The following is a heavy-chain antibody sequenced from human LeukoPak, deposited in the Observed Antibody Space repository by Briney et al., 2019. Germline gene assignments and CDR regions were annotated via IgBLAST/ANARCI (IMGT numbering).Heavy chain of an antibody. CDR1: GFTFDDYA. V-gene: IGHV3-9*01. CDR3: AKDKTILAAGLDAFDI. D-gene: IGHD6-13*01. J-gene: IGHJ3*02. CDR2: ISWNSGSI. Sequence: PGRSLRLSCAASGFTFDDYAMHWVRQAPRKGLEWVSGISWNSGSIGYADSVKGRFTISRDNAKNSLYLQMNSLRAEDTALYYCAKDKTILAAGLDAFDIWGQGTMVTVSS.